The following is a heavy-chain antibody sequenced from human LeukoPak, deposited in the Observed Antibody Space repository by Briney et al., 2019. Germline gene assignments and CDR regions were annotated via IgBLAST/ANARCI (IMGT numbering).Heavy chain of an antibody. CDR3: AALKVPAPMGV. D-gene: IGHD2-2*01. Sequence: GGSLRLSCAASGFTFSSYEMNWVRQAPGKGLDWVSYISSSGSTIYYADSVKGRFTISRDNAKNSLYLQMNSLRAEDTAVYYCAALKVPAPMGVWGKGTTVTVSS. CDR2: ISSSGSTI. V-gene: IGHV3-48*03. CDR1: GFTFSSYE. J-gene: IGHJ6*03.